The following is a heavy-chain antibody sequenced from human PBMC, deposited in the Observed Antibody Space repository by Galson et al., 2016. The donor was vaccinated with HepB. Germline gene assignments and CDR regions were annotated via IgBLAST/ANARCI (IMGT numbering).Heavy chain of an antibody. D-gene: IGHD2-21*02. CDR2: ISAGSGPP. Sequence: SLRLSCAVSGFTFSRYAMSWVRPAPGQGLQWVSPISAGSGPPDYADSVKGRFTISRDNSKHTLFLQMSSLRAEDTAVYYGARDAVAYCGRGCYFGYWGQGTLVTVSS. V-gene: IGHV3-23*01. CDR3: ARDAVAYCGRGCYFGY. CDR1: GFTFSRYA. J-gene: IGHJ4*02.